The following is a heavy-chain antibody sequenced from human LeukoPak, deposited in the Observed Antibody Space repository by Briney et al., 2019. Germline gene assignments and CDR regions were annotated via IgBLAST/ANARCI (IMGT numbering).Heavy chain of an antibody. Sequence: GGSLRLSCAASGFNFRKYWMQWVRQVPGKGLVWVSEINPDGDYSGHSNSVRGRLTISRDNAKNTLYLQMTSLSAEDTAVYYCARSLGDWGQGTLVSVSS. CDR1: GFNFRKYW. V-gene: IGHV3-74*01. D-gene: IGHD3-16*01. CDR3: ARSLGD. J-gene: IGHJ4*01. CDR2: INPDGDYS.